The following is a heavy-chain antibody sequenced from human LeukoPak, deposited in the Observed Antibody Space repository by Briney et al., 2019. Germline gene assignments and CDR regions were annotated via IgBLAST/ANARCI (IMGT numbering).Heavy chain of an antibody. Sequence: PSETLSLTCSVSGYSISSGFYWDWIRQPPRKGLEWIGSVYHSGSTYYNSSLKSRVTISVDMSKNQFSLRLSSVTAADTAVYYCARVADSGDWGQGTLVTVSS. D-gene: IGHD3-22*01. CDR3: ARVADSGD. CDR1: GYSISSGFY. CDR2: VYHSGST. V-gene: IGHV4-38-2*02. J-gene: IGHJ4*02.